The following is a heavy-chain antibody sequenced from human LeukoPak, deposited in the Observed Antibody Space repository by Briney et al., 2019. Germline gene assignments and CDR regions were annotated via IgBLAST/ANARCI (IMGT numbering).Heavy chain of an antibody. CDR3: ARGRKMIAAAGASYYFDY. Sequence: ASVKLSCKASGYTFTSYGISWVRQAPGQGLEWIGWISAYNGNKNYAQKLQGRVTMTTDTSTSTAYMELSSLRSEDTAVYYCARGRKMIAAAGASYYFDYWGQGTLVTVSS. CDR2: ISAYNGNK. J-gene: IGHJ4*02. V-gene: IGHV1-18*01. CDR1: GYTFTSYG. D-gene: IGHD6-13*01.